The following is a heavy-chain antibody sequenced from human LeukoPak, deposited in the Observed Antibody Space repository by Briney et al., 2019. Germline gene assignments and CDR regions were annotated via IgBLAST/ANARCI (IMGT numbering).Heavy chain of an antibody. D-gene: IGHD2-15*01. CDR2: LYYDGNT. V-gene: IGHV4-61*08. CDR3: ARGWYCSGTSCFSDWYFDL. Sequence: PSETLSLTCTVSGGSISSGGYYWSWIRQPPGKGLEWVGYLYYDGNTKYNPSLKRRLTISGDTSKNQFSLKLSSVTAADTAVYYCARGWYCSGTSCFSDWYFDLWGRGTLVTVSS. J-gene: IGHJ2*01. CDR1: GGSISSGGYY.